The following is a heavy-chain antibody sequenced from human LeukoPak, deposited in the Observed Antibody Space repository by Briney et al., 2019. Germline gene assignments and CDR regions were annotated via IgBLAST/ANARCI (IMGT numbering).Heavy chain of an antibody. Sequence: SETLSLSCTVSGGSNNSYYWSWIRQPPGKGLEWIGYTHPSGNTNYSPSLKSRVTISIDTSRNQFSLKLSSVTAADTAVYYCARKAPKKGWFDPWGQGTLVAVSS. CDR3: ARKAPKKGWFDP. CDR1: GGSNNSYY. CDR2: THPSGNT. J-gene: IGHJ5*02. V-gene: IGHV4-4*09.